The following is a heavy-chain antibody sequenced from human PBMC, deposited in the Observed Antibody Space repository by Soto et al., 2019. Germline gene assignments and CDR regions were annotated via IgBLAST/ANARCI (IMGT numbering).Heavy chain of an antibody. J-gene: IGHJ4*02. CDR1: GLTFSHYW. V-gene: IGHV3-74*01. D-gene: IGHD2-2*03. CDR2: INPDGTKT. Sequence: EVQMVESGGGMVQPGGSLRLSRAVSGLTFSHYWIHWVRQVPGKGLVWVSRINPDGTKTDYAESVKGRFTVSRDNVKNTVHLQMNSLRVEDSGLYYYSMDFHGFFDSWGQGSLVTVSS. CDR3: SMDFHGFFDS.